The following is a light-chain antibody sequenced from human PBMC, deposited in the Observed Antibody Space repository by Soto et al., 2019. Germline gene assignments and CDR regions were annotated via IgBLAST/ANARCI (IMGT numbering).Light chain of an antibody. Sequence: IVMTHSPATLSLSHSATATLSCRACQGASSNLAWYKQKPGQDPRLLIYGASPRATGIPARFSGSGSGTEFTLTISRLQSEDFAVYYCQQYNNWPSTFGQGTKVDIK. J-gene: IGKJ1*01. CDR1: QGASSN. V-gene: IGKV3-15*01. CDR3: QQYNNWPST. CDR2: GAS.